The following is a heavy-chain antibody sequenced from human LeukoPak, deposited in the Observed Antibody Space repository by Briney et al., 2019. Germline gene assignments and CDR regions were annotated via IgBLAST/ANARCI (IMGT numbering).Heavy chain of an antibody. D-gene: IGHD3-3*01. CDR3: AKDETEWLLRGGAFDI. V-gene: IGHV3-11*01. J-gene: IGHJ3*02. CDR2: ISSSGSTI. Sequence: GGSLRLSCAASGFTFSDYYMSWIRQAPGKGLEWVSYISSSGSTIYYADSVKGRFTISRDNAKNSLYLQMNSLRAEDTAVYYCAKDETEWLLRGGAFDIWGQGTMVTVSS. CDR1: GFTFSDYY.